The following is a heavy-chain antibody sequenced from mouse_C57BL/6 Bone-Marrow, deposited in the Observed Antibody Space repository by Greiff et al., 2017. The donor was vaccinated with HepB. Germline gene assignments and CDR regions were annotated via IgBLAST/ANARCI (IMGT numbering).Heavy chain of an antibody. V-gene: IGHV14-4*01. D-gene: IGHD1-1*01. CDR2: IDPENGDT. CDR3: TTGTVPFDY. CDR1: GFNIKDDY. J-gene: IGHJ2*01. Sequence: EVKLVESGAELVRPGASVKLSCTASGFNIKDDYMHWVKQRPEQGLEWIGWIDPENGDTEYASKLQGKATITADTSSNTAYLQLSSLTSEDTAVYYCTTGTVPFDYWGQGTTLTVSS.